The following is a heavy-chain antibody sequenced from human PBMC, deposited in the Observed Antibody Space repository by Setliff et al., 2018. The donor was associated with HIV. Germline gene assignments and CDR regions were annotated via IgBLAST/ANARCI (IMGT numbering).Heavy chain of an antibody. J-gene: IGHJ1*01. CDR1: GYTLTELS. V-gene: IGHV1-24*01. Sequence: ASVKVSCKVSGYTLTELSMHWVRQAPGKGLEWMGGFDPEDGETIYAQKFQGRVTMTEDTSTDTAYMELSSLRSEDTAVYYCATVERVLRFLEWLSRAEYFQHWGQGTLVTVSS. CDR2: FDPEDGET. D-gene: IGHD3-3*01. CDR3: ATVERVLRFLEWLSRAEYFQH.